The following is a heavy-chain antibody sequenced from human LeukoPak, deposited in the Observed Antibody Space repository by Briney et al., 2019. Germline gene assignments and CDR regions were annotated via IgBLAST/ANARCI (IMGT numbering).Heavy chain of an antibody. D-gene: IGHD4-17*01. CDR1: GGSFSGYY. CDR3: ASRSGLTTVTLANWFDP. Sequence: PSETLSLTCAVYGGSFSGYYWSWIRQPPGKGLEWIGEINHSGSTNYNPSLKSRVTISVDTSKNQFSLKLSSVTAADTAVYYCASRSGLTTVTLANWFDPWGQGTLVTVSS. V-gene: IGHV4-34*01. J-gene: IGHJ5*02. CDR2: INHSGST.